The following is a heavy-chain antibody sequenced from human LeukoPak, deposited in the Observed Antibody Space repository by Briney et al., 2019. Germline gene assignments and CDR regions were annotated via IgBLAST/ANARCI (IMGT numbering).Heavy chain of an antibody. CDR2: IRDSGEA. J-gene: IGHJ5*02. Sequence: GGSLRLSCAVSGFRASDYYMSWVRQAPGKGLEWVGLIRDSGEAFYADFARGRFAISRDESENTLYLQMNSLRVEDTAVYFCARDRAANQDWVEFDPWGQGTPVIVSS. CDR1: GFRASDYY. D-gene: IGHD3/OR15-3a*01. V-gene: IGHV3-66*03. CDR3: ARDRAANQDWVEFDP.